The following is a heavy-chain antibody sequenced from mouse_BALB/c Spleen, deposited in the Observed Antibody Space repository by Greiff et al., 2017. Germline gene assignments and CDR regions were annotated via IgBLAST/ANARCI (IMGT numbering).Heavy chain of an antibody. V-gene: IGHV1-5*01. Sequence: EVQLQQSGTVLARPGASVKMSCKASGYTFTSYWMHWVKQRPGQGLEWIGAIYPGNSDTSYNQKFKGKAKLTAGTSTSTAYMGLSSLTNEDSAVYYCTRTGVGNFWFAYWGQGTLVTVSA. D-gene: IGHD3-1*01. J-gene: IGHJ3*01. CDR2: IYPGNSDT. CDR1: GYTFTSYW. CDR3: TRTGVGNFWFAY.